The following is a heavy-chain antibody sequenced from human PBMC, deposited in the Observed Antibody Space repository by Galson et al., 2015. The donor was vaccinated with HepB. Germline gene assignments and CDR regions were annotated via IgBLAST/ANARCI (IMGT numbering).Heavy chain of an antibody. Sequence: LSLTCTVSGGSISSYYWSWIRQPPGKGLEWIGYIYYSGSTNYNPSLKSRVTISVDTSKNQFSLKLSSVTAADTAVYYCAREGYDSSGYSHFDYWGQGTLVTVSS. CDR3: AREGYDSSGYSHFDY. D-gene: IGHD3-22*01. V-gene: IGHV4-59*01. CDR1: GGSISSYY. J-gene: IGHJ4*02. CDR2: IYYSGST.